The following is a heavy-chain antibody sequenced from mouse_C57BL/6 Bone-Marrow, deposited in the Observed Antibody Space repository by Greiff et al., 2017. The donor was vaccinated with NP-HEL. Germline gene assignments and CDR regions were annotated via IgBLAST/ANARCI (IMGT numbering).Heavy chain of an antibody. CDR3: AGDRYGNYGFFAY. Sequence: VKLVESGPGLVKPSQSLFLTCSITGFPITSGYYWIWIRQSPGKPLEWMGYITHSGETFYNPSLQSPISITRETSKNQFFLQLNSVTTEDTAMYYCAGDRYGNYGFFAYWGQGTLVTVSA. CDR2: ITHSGET. CDR1: GFPITSGYY. V-gene: IGHV12-3*01. J-gene: IGHJ3*01. D-gene: IGHD2-1*01.